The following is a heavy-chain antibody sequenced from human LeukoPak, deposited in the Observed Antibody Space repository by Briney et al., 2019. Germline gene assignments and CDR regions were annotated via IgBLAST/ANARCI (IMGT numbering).Heavy chain of an antibody. V-gene: IGHV1-18*01. D-gene: IGHD6-6*01. CDR1: GYTFTSYG. J-gene: IGHJ4*02. CDR3: ARVDSTSPHELDY. CDR2: ISAYNGNT. Sequence: VASVKVSCKASGYTFTSYGISWVRQAPGQGLEWMGWISAYNGNTNYAQKFQGRVTMTRDMSTSTVYMELSSLRSEDTAVYYCARVDSTSPHELDYWGQGTLVTVSS.